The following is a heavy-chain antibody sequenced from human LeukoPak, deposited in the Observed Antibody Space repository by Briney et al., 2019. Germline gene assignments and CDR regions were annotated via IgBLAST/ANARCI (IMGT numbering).Heavy chain of an antibody. D-gene: IGHD6-19*01. Sequence: GGSLRLSCAASGFTFSSYEMNWVRQAPGKGLEWVSYISSGSTIYYAASVKGRFTISRDNSKNTLYLQMNSLRAEDTAVYYCARTLAVAGTFLGYWGQGTLVTVSS. CDR2: ISSGSTI. J-gene: IGHJ4*02. CDR1: GFTFSSYE. CDR3: ARTLAVAGTFLGY. V-gene: IGHV3-48*03.